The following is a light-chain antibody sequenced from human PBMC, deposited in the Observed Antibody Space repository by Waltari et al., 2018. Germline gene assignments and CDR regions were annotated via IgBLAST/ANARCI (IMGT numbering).Light chain of an antibody. Sequence: DIVITQSPDSLAASLGERATIHCQSSQSVLSTSNRKPYIAWAQPKPGHTPRLLIHWASTRASGVPDRFSGSGSGTDFTLTVSSLQAEDVAVYYCHQYYIPPLTFGQGTRLEIK. CDR3: HQYYIPPLT. CDR2: WAS. J-gene: IGKJ5*01. V-gene: IGKV4-1*01. CDR1: QSVLSTSNRKPY.